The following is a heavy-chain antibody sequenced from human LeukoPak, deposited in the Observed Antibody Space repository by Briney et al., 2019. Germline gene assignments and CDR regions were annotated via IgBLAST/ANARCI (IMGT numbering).Heavy chain of an antibody. Sequence: PSETLSPTCAVYGGSFSGYYWTWIRQPPGKGLEWIGEINHSGSTNYNPSLKSRVTISVDRSKNQFSLKLSSVTAADTAVYYCAREFWLNYYDRSGYYYDYWGQGTLVTVSS. CDR3: AREFWLNYYDRSGYYYDY. J-gene: IGHJ4*02. CDR2: INHSGST. CDR1: GGSFSGYY. D-gene: IGHD3-22*01. V-gene: IGHV4-34*01.